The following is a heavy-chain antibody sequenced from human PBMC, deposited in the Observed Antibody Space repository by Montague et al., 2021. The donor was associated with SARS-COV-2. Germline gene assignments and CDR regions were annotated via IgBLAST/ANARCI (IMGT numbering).Heavy chain of an antibody. CDR1: GDSIRSATYY. V-gene: IGHV4-39*01. CDR2: YYYSGSN. J-gene: IGHJ5*02. D-gene: IGHD3/OR15-3a*01. CDR3: ARRRTGLGPPFDP. Sequence: SETLSLTCDVSGDSIRSATYYWGRSCQPQGRGLEWSGNYYYSGSNKYTPSIKSRVTMSVDTSKNQFSLHLNLVTAADTAVYYWARRRTGLGPPFDPWGQGTLVIVSS.